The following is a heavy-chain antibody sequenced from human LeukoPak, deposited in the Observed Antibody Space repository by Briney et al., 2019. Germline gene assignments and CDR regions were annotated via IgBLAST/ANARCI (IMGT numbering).Heavy chain of an antibody. CDR2: ILWNGGSI. D-gene: IGHD1-26*01. CDR3: AKRAGQPGSYYWYFDL. Sequence: GGSLRLSCAASGFTFDDYAMSWVRQPPGKGLEWVSTILWNGGSIAYADSVKGRFTISRDNAKNSRYLQMNSLRAEDAAVYYCAKRAGQPGSYYWYFDLWGRGTLVTVSS. CDR1: GFTFDDYA. V-gene: IGHV3-20*04. J-gene: IGHJ2*01.